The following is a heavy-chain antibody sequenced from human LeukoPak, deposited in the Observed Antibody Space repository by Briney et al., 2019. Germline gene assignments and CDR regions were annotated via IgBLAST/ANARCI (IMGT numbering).Heavy chain of an antibody. CDR2: INPNSGGT. J-gene: IGHJ4*02. CDR1: GYAFTDYY. D-gene: IGHD3-22*01. CDR3: AREYYDSSAYNQEAIDY. Sequence: ASVKVSCKASGYAFTDYYMHWVRQAPGQGLEWLGWINPNSGGTNYAQKFQGRVTMTRDTSISTAYMELSRLRSDDTAVYYCAREYYDSSAYNQEAIDYWGQGTLVTVSS. V-gene: IGHV1-2*02.